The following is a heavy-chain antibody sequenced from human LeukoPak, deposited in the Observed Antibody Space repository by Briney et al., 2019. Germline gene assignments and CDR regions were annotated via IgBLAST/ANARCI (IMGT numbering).Heavy chain of an antibody. J-gene: IGHJ4*02. D-gene: IGHD3-22*01. Sequence: ASVKVSCKASGYTFTSYGISWVRQAPGQGLEWMGWISAYSGNTNYTQKLQGRFTMTTERSTGTVYMELRNLTSEDTAVYYCARGYYYDSSGYYQLDYWGQGTLVTVSS. V-gene: IGHV1-18*01. CDR3: ARGYYYDSSGYYQLDY. CDR2: ISAYSGNT. CDR1: GYTFTSYG.